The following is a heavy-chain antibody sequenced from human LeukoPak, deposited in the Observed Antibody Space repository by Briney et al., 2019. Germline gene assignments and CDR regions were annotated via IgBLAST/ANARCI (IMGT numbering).Heavy chain of an antibody. CDR3: AGKQRPNPCGY. D-gene: IGHD5-18*01. CDR1: GGSISSGSYY. J-gene: IGHJ4*02. V-gene: IGHV4-61*02. CDR2: IYTSGST. Sequence: SQTLSLTCTVSGGSISSGSYYWSWIRQPAGKGLEWIGRIYTSGSTNYNPSLKSRVTISVDTSKNQFSLKLSSVTAADTAVYYCAGKQRPNPCGYWGQGTLVTVSS.